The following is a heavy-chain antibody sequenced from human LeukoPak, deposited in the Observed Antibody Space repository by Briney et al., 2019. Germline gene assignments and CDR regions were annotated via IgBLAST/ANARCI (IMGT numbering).Heavy chain of an antibody. V-gene: IGHV4-38-2*01. Sequence: SETLSLTCAVSGYSISSGYYWGWIRQPPGKGLEWIGSIYHSGSTYYNPSLKSRVTISVDTSKNQFSLKLSSVTAADTAVYHCARHLGITIFLIWGQGTMVTVSS. CDR1: GYSISSGYY. CDR3: ARHLGITIFLI. CDR2: IYHSGST. D-gene: IGHD3-9*01. J-gene: IGHJ3*02.